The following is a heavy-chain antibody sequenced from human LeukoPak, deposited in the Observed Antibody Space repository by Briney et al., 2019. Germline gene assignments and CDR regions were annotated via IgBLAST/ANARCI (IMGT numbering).Heavy chain of an antibody. J-gene: IGHJ4*02. D-gene: IGHD2-21*01. Sequence: SVKVSCKASGGTFSSYAISWVRQAPGQGLEWMGRIIPIFGTANYAQKFQGRVTITTDESTRTAYMELSSLRSEDTAVYYCARDRLGGGDYYIDYWGQGTLVTVSS. CDR1: GGTFSSYA. CDR2: IIPIFGTA. V-gene: IGHV1-69*05. CDR3: ARDRLGGGDYYIDY.